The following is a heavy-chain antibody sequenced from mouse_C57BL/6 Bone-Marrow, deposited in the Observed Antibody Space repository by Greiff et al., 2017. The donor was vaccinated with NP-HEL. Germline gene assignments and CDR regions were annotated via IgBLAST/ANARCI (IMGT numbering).Heavy chain of an antibody. Sequence: VKLQQSGAELVKPGASVKLSCKASGYAFSSYWMNWVKQRPGQGLEWIGKIYPGDGDTNYNGKFKGKATLTADKSSSTAYMQLSSLASEDSAVYFCAREWLRWYFDVWGTGTTVTVSS. CDR3: AREWLRWYFDV. J-gene: IGHJ1*03. D-gene: IGHD2-2*01. V-gene: IGHV1-80*01. CDR1: GYAFSSYW. CDR2: IYPGDGDT.